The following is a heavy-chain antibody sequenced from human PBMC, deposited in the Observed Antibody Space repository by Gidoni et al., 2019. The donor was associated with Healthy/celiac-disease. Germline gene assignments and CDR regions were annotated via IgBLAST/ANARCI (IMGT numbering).Heavy chain of an antibody. D-gene: IGHD6-19*01. Sequence: ELQLVQPGAEVKKPGESLQIPCKGSGYSFTSYWIGWVRQMPGKGLEWMGIIYPGDSDTRYSPSFQGQVTISADKSISTAYLQWSSLKASDTAMYYCARHPGAQWLARGYYFDYWGQGTLVTVSS. CDR3: ARHPGAQWLARGYYFDY. CDR1: GYSFTSYW. CDR2: IYPGDSDT. V-gene: IGHV5-51*01. J-gene: IGHJ4*02.